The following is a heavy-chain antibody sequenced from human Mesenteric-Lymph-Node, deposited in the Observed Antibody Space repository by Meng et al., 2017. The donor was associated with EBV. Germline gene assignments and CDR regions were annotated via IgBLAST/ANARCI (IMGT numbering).Heavy chain of an antibody. CDR2: IIPMFGSA. CDR3: ASHYSTGWDSFPHDAFDI. D-gene: IGHD6-19*01. Sequence: GQQPQSGAEVKKPGASVKVSCKASGYTSTSNAMHSVRQAPGQGLEWMGGIIPMFGSANYAQKFQGRVTFTADESTSTAYMELSSLRSEDTAVYYCASHYSTGWDSFPHDAFDIWGQGTMVTVSS. J-gene: IGHJ3*02. V-gene: IGHV1-69*01. CDR1: GYTSTSNA.